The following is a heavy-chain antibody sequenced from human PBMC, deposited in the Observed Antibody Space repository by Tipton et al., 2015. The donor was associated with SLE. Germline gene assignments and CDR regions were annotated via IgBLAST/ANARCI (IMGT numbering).Heavy chain of an antibody. CDR2: ISYDGTNK. D-gene: IGHD3-10*01. V-gene: IGHV3-30*03. CDR1: GFTFSNYG. CDR3: ARGSVITPDPFDY. J-gene: IGHJ4*01. Sequence: SLRLSCAASGFTFSNYGMHWVRQAPGKGLEWVAVISYDGTNKYYVDSVKGRFTISRDNTKYTLSLQMDSLRTDDTAVYYCARGSVITPDPFDYWGRGTLVTV.